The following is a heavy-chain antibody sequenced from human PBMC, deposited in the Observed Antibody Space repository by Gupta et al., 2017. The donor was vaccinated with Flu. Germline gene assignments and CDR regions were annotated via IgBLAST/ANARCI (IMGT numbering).Heavy chain of an antibody. V-gene: IGHV4-4*07. Sequence: WIRQPAGERLEWIGRIYSNGDTNYNPSLKGRATLSVDTSKNQFSLHLDSVTAADTAIYYCARDCSGGSCYRGGNDFWGQGTLVTVSS. CDR2: IYSNGDT. D-gene: IGHD2-15*01. J-gene: IGHJ4*02. CDR3: ARDCSGGSCYRGGNDF.